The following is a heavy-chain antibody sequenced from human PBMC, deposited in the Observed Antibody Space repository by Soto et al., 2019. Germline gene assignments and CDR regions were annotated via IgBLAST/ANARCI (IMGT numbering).Heavy chain of an antibody. V-gene: IGHV3-9*01. CDR2: ISWNSGTI. Sequence: EVQLVESGGGLVQPGRSLRLSCAASGFGFDGYAMHWVRQDPGKGLEWVSGISWNSGTIGYVDSVKGRFTISRDNAKNSLYLQMNSLRLEDTAMYYCAKDTQLRFYGMDVWGQGTTVTVSS. CDR1: GFGFDGYA. CDR3: AKDTQLRFYGMDV. J-gene: IGHJ6*02.